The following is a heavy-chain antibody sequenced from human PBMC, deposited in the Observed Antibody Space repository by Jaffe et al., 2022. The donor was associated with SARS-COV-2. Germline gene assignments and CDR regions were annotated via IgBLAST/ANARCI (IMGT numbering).Heavy chain of an antibody. CDR3: ASFGIVGATKWGGFIDY. D-gene: IGHD1-26*01. CDR1: GGSISSGSYY. Sequence: QVQLQESGPGLVKPSQTLSLTCTVSGGSISSGSYYWSWIRQPAGKGLEWIGRIYTSGSTNYNPSLKSRVTISVDTSKNQFSLKLSSVTAADTAVYYCASFGIVGATKWGGFIDYWGQGTLVTVSS. CDR2: IYTSGST. J-gene: IGHJ4*02. V-gene: IGHV4-61*02.